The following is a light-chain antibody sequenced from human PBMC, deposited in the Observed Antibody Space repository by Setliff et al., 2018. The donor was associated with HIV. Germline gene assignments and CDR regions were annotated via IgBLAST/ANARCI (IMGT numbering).Light chain of an antibody. Sequence: QSVLTQPASVSGSPGQSITISCTGNTSAVGGYDLVSWYQQHPGKAPKLIVYEVTKRPSGVSDRLSGSKSGNTASLTISGLQAADEADYYCCSYEISNTWVFGGGTKVTVL. CDR3: CSYEISNTWV. CDR1: TSAVGGYDL. CDR2: EVT. J-gene: IGLJ3*02. V-gene: IGLV2-23*02.